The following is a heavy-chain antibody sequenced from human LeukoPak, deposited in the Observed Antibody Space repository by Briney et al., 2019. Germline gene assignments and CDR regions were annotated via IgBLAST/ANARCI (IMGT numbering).Heavy chain of an antibody. CDR2: IRYDGSNK. D-gene: IGHD5-18*01. V-gene: IGHV3-30*02. Sequence: GGSLRLSCAASGFTFSSYGMHWVRQAPGKGLEWVAFIRYDGSNKYYADSVKGRFTISRDNAKNSLYLQMNSLRAEDTAVYYCAREGIQPWDYWGQGTLVTVSS. CDR1: GFTFSSYG. J-gene: IGHJ4*02. CDR3: AREGIQPWDY.